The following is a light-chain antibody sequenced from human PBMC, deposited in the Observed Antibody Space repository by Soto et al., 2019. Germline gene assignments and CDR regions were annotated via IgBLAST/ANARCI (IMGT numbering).Light chain of an antibody. CDR1: QSVSSN. CDR2: GAS. CDR3: QQYNYWPPLT. J-gene: IGKJ4*01. V-gene: IGKV3-15*01. Sequence: EIVMMQSPATLSVSPGERATLSCRASQSVSSNLAWYQQKPGQAPRLLIYGASTRASGIPARFSGSGSGTEFALTISSLQSEDFAVYYCQQYNYWPPLTFGGGTKVEIK.